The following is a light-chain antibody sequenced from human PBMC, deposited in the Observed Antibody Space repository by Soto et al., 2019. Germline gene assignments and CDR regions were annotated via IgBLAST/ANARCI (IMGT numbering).Light chain of an antibody. J-gene: IGKJ5*01. Sequence: DIQMTQSPSSLSASVGDRVTITCRASQSISSYLNWYQQKPGTAPKLLIYAASSLQSGVPSRFSGSGSGTDFTLTISSLQPEDFATYYCQQSYSTPRITFGQGTRLEMK. CDR2: AAS. CDR1: QSISSY. V-gene: IGKV1-39*01. CDR3: QQSYSTPRIT.